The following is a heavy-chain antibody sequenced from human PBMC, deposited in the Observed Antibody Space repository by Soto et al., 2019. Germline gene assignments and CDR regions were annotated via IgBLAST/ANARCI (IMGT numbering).Heavy chain of an antibody. CDR3: GRARLSVVGRSPTGLDY. D-gene: IGHD6-19*01. J-gene: IGHJ4*02. CDR2: INLDNGDT. Sequence: QVQLVQSGAEVKKPGASVKVSCKASGYIFIGYYMHWVRQAPGQGPEWMGWINLDNGDTNYAQKFQGRVTVTRDTFISTAYMELSGLGGDETAIYYFGRARLSVVGRSPTGLDYWGQGTLVTVSS. CDR1: GYIFIGYY. V-gene: IGHV1-2*02.